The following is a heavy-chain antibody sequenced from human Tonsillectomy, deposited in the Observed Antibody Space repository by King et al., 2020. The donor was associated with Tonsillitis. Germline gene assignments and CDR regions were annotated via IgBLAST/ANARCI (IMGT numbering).Heavy chain of an antibody. J-gene: IGHJ3*02. D-gene: IGHD4-17*01. V-gene: IGHV3-15*01. CDR2: IKSKTDGGTT. CDR3: STLMPTVTNDAFDI. CDR1: GFTFSNAW. Sequence: EVQLVESGGGLVKPGGSLRLSCAASGFTFSNAWMNWVRQAPGKGLEWVGRIKSKTDGGTTDYAAPVKGRFTISRDDSKNTLYLQMNSLKTEDTAVYYCSTLMPTVTNDAFDIWGQGTMVTVSS.